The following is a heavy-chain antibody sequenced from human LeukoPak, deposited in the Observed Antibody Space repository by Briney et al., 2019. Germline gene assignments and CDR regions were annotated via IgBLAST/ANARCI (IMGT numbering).Heavy chain of an antibody. V-gene: IGHV3-33*01. CDR3: ARDLAGSSGWRYYLDS. CDR1: GFTFSNSG. J-gene: IGHJ4*02. Sequence: GRSLRLSCAASGFTFSNSGMHWVRQAPGKGLEWLAIIWYDGSNKYYPDSVKGRFTISRDNSKNTLYLQMNSLRAEDTAVYYCARDLAGSSGWRYYLDSWGQGTLVTVS. D-gene: IGHD6-19*01. CDR2: IWYDGSNK.